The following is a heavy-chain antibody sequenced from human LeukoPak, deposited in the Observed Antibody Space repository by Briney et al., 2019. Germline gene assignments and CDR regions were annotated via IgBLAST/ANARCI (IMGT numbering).Heavy chain of an antibody. CDR3: ARYYYGSGTSFDP. D-gene: IGHD3-10*01. J-gene: IGHJ5*02. CDR1: GFTFSSYW. Sequence: GGSLRLSCAASGFTFSSYWMTWVRQAPGKGLEWVANIKQDGSEKFYVDSVKGRFTISRDNAKNSPYLQMSSLRAEDTAVFYCARYYYGSGTSFDPWGQGTLVTVSS. CDR2: IKQDGSEK. V-gene: IGHV3-7*01.